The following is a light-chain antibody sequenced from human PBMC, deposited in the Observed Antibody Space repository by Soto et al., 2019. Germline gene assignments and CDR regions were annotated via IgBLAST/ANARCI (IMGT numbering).Light chain of an antibody. J-gene: IGLJ2*01. V-gene: IGLV2-14*01. Sequence: QSALTQPASVSGSPGQSITISCTGTSSDGGGYNYVSWYQQHPGKAPKLMIYEVSNRPSGVSNRFSGSKSGNTASLTISGLQAEDEADYYCSSYTSSSTPHVVFGGGTKVTVL. CDR3: SSYTSSSTPHVV. CDR2: EVS. CDR1: SSDGGGYNY.